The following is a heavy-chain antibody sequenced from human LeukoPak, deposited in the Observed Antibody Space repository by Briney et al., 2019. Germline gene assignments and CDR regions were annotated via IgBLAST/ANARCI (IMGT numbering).Heavy chain of an antibody. V-gene: IGHV4-4*07. CDR1: GGSINNNY. J-gene: IGHJ5*02. Sequence: SETLSLTCTVSGGSINNNYWSWFRQPAGKGLEWIGRMDSSGSTKTHPSLKSRVTISVATSKTQFPLKMSSATAADAAMYSCARDSPLYCSATSCPGGWFDPWGQGTLVIVSS. CDR2: MDSSGST. CDR3: ARDSPLYCSATSCPGGWFDP. D-gene: IGHD2-2*01.